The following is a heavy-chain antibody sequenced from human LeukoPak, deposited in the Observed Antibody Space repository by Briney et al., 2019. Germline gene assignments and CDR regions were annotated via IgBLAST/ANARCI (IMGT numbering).Heavy chain of an antibody. CDR1: GGSISSYY. D-gene: IGHD2-2*01. CDR3: ARRYCSSTSCYFDY. CDR2: IYTSGST. J-gene: IGHJ4*02. Sequence: SETLSLTCTVSGGSISSYYWSWIRQPAGKGLEWIGRIYTSGSTNYNPSLKSRVTMSVDTSKNQFSLKLCSVTAADTAVYYCARRYCSSTSCYFDYWGQGTLVTVSS. V-gene: IGHV4-4*07.